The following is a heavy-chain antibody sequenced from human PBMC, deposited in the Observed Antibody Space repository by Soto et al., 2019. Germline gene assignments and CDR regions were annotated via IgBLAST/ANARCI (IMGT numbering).Heavy chain of an antibody. CDR3: ASLPLNIVVVPAAPDY. CDR1: GFTVSSNY. J-gene: IGHJ4*02. V-gene: IGHV3-66*01. CDR2: IYSGGST. Sequence: GSLRLSCAASGFTVSSNYMSWVRQAPGKGLEWVSVIYSGGSTYYADSVKSRFTITRDNSKNTLYLQKNNLRAEDTAVYYCASLPLNIVVVPAAPDYWGQGTLVTVSS. D-gene: IGHD2-2*01.